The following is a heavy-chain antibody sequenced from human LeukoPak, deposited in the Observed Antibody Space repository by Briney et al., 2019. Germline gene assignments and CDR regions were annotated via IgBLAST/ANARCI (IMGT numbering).Heavy chain of an antibody. V-gene: IGHV4-61*08. CDR2: IYYSGST. D-gene: IGHD1-14*01. CDR3: ARRGITTLGFDP. J-gene: IGHJ5*02. Sequence: SETLSLTCAVSGGSISSGAYSWSWIRQPPGKGLEWIGYIYYSGSTNYNPSLKSRVTILVDTSKNQFSLKLSSVTAADTAVYYCARRGITTLGFDPWGQGTLVTVSS. CDR1: GGSISSGAYS.